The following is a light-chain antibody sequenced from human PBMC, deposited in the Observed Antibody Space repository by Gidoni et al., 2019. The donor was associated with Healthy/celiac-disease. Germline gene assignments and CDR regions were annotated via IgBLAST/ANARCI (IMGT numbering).Light chain of an antibody. J-gene: IGKJ1*01. CDR1: QSVLYSSNNKNY. V-gene: IGKV4-1*01. CDR3: QQYYSTPRT. CDR2: WAS. Sequence: DIVMTQSPDSLAVSLGERATINCKSSQSVLYSSNNKNYLAWYQQKPGQPPKLLIYWASTRESGVPDRFSGSGSGTDFTLTISSLQAEDVAVYYCQQYYSTPRTFGQGTKVKSN.